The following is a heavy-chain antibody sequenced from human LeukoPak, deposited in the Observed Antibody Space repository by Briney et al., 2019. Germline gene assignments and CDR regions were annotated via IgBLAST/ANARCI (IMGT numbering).Heavy chain of an antibody. CDR2: IIPILGIA. CDR3: ARVEAGEDYTGEGFDP. Sequence: GASVKVSCKASGGTFSSYTISWVRQAPGQGLEWMGRIIPILGIANYAQKFQGRVTITADKSTSTAYMELSSLRSEDTAVYYCARVEAGEDYTGEGFDPWGQGTLVTVSS. V-gene: IGHV1-69*02. J-gene: IGHJ5*02. CDR1: GGTFSSYT. D-gene: IGHD4-11*01.